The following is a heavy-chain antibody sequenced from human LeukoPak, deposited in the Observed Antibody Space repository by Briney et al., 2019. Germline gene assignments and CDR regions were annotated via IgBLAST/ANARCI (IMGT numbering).Heavy chain of an antibody. CDR3: ARAPLGPGFYYESTGYYYFDC. D-gene: IGHD3-22*01. CDR2: IIPTFGTP. Sequence: GASVKVSCKASGGTSTTYAINWVRQAPGQGLEWMGGIIPTFGTPHYAQKFQGRVTIIADESMGTAYMDLSSLRSNDTAEYFCARAPLGPGFYYESTGYYYFDCWGQGSLVTVSS. CDR1: GGTSTTYA. V-gene: IGHV1-69*01. J-gene: IGHJ4*02.